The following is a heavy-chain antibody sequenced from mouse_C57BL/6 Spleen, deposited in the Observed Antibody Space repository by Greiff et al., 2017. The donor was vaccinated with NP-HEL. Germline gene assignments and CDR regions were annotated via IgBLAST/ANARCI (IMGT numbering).Heavy chain of an antibody. Sequence: DVHLVESGGGLVKPGGSLKLSCAASGFTFSDYGMHWVRQAPEKGLEWVAYISSGSSTIYYADTVKGRFTISRDNAKNTLFLQMTSLRDEDTAMYYCAETAKATFAYWGQGTLVTVSA. V-gene: IGHV5-17*01. CDR3: AETAKATFAY. CDR2: ISSGSSTI. J-gene: IGHJ3*01. D-gene: IGHD3-2*02. CDR1: GFTFSDYG.